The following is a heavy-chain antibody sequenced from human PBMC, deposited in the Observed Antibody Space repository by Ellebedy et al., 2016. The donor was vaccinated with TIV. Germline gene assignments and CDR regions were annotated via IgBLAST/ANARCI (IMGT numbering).Heavy chain of an antibody. CDR2: ISSSSSHT. V-gene: IGHV3-11*06. J-gene: IGHJ3*02. Sequence: PGGSLRLSCAASRFTFSDYYMSWIRQAPGKGLEWVSYISSSSSHTNYADSVKGRFTISRDNAKNSLYLQMNSLRAEDTAVYYCARSGCRGGSCYHDAFDIWGQGTMVTVSS. CDR1: RFTFSDYY. CDR3: ARSGCRGGSCYHDAFDI. D-gene: IGHD2-15*01.